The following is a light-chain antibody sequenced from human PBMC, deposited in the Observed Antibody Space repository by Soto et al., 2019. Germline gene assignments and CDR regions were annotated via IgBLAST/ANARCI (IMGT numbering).Light chain of an antibody. CDR1: QIIYNW. CDR2: GAS. J-gene: IGKJ5*01. Sequence: DIHTTQSPSTLSPSVGDRVTITCRASQIIYNWLAWYQQKPGKAPKLLISGASTLEGGVPSRFSGSGSGTEFTLTIRSLQPDDFATYYCQQYNSPYTFGQGTRLEIK. CDR3: QQYNSPYT. V-gene: IGKV1-5*01.